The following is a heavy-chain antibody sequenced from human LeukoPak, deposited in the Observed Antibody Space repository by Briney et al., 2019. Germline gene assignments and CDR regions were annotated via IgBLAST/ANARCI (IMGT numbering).Heavy chain of an antibody. CDR1: GGSISSYY. CDR3: ARVVYYDSSGYFDY. CDR2: IYYSGST. D-gene: IGHD3-22*01. V-gene: IGHV4-59*01. J-gene: IGHJ4*02. Sequence: MSSETLSLTCTVSGGSISSYYWSWIRQPPGKGLEWIGYIYYSGSTNYNPSLKSRATISVDTSKNQFSLKLSSVTAADTAVYYCARVVYYDSSGYFDYWGQGTLVTVSS.